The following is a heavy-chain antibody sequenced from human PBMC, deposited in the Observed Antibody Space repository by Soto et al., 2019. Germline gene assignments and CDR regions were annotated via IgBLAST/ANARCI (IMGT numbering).Heavy chain of an antibody. D-gene: IGHD3-16*02. CDR1: GFTFSSYA. J-gene: IGHJ4*02. Sequence: GGSLRLSCAASGFTFSSYAMSWVRQAPGKGLEWVSAISGSGGSTYYADSVKGRFTISRDNSKNTLYLQMNSLRAEDTAVYYCAKALMITFGGVIVKLTDYYSDYWGQGTLVTVSS. V-gene: IGHV3-23*01. CDR3: AKALMITFGGVIVKLTDYYSDY. CDR2: ISGSGGST.